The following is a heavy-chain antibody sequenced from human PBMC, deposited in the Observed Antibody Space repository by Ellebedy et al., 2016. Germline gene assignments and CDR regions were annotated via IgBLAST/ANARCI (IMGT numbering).Heavy chain of an antibody. CDR2: ISYDGSNK. Sequence: GGSLRLXXAASGFTFSSYAMHWVRQAPGKGLEWVAVISYDGSNKCYADSVKGRFTISRDNSKNTLYLQMNSLRAEDTAVYYCARHFLFTYDILTGPFDYWGQGTLVTVSS. D-gene: IGHD3-9*01. J-gene: IGHJ4*02. CDR1: GFTFSSYA. CDR3: ARHFLFTYDILTGPFDY. V-gene: IGHV3-30-3*01.